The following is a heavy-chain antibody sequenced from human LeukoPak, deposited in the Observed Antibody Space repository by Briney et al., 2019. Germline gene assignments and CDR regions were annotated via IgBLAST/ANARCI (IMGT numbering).Heavy chain of an antibody. Sequence: SVAVSCKASGGTFSSYAISWVRQAPGHGLEWMGGIIPIFGTANYAQKFQGRVTMTADEATSTAYMELSSLRSEDTAVYYCARVYYYDSSGFYFDYWGQGTLVTVSS. CDR2: IIPIFGTA. D-gene: IGHD3-22*01. V-gene: IGHV1-69*13. J-gene: IGHJ4*02. CDR3: ARVYYYDSSGFYFDY. CDR1: GGTFSSYA.